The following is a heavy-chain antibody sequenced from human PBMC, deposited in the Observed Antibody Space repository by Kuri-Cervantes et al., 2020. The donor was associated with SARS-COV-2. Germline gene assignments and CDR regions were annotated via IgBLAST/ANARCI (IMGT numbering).Heavy chain of an antibody. D-gene: IGHD3-3*01. CDR1: GYTFTSYA. J-gene: IGHJ6*02. Sequence: ASVKVSCKASGYTFTSYAMHWVRQAPGQRLEWMGWINAGNGNTKYSQKFQGRVTITRDTSASTAYMELSSLRSEDTAVYYCASGGDFWYFYYCMDVWGQGTTVTVSS. CDR2: INAGNGNT. V-gene: IGHV1-3*01. CDR3: ASGGDFWYFYYCMDV.